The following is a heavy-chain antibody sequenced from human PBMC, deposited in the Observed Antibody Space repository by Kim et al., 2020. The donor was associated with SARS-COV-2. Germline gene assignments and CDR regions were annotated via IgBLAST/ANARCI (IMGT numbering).Heavy chain of an antibody. V-gene: IGHV3-66*01. Sequence: GGSLRLTCAVSGVTVTSTYISWVRRAPGKGLEWLSSIHKGGSTYYGDSVTGRFSISRDDSKNIVFFQMTSLRVEDAAVYFCVKDPGYRDPVDHWGRGT. CDR2: IHKGGST. J-gene: IGHJ4*01. CDR3: VKDPGYRDPVDH. D-gene: IGHD4-17*01. CDR1: GVTVTSTY.